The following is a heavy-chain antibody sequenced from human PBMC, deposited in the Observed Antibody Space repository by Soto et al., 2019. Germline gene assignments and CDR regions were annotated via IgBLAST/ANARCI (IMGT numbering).Heavy chain of an antibody. V-gene: IGHV3-15*01. CDR1: GFTFSNAW. CDR3: TTERDIVVVPAAPPDAFDI. CDR2: IKSKTDGGTT. J-gene: IGHJ3*02. Sequence: GGSLRLSCAASGFTFSNAWMSWVRQAPGKGLEWVGRIKSKTDGGTTDYAAPVKGRFTISRDDSKNTLYLEMNSLKTEDTAVYYCTTERDIVVVPAAPPDAFDIWGQGTMVTVSS. D-gene: IGHD2-2*01.